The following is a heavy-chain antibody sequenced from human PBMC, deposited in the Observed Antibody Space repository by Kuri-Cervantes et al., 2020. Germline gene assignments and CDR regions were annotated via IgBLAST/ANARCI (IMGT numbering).Heavy chain of an antibody. V-gene: IGHV1-69*13. CDR2: IIPIFGTA. Sequence: SVKVSCKASGGTFSSYAISWVRQAPGQGLEWMGGIIPIFGTANYAQKFQGRVTITADESTSTAYMELSSLRSGDTAVYYCARSGFYDFWSGLDQFDYWGQGTLVTVSS. D-gene: IGHD3-3*01. CDR3: ARSGFYDFWSGLDQFDY. J-gene: IGHJ4*02. CDR1: GGTFSSYA.